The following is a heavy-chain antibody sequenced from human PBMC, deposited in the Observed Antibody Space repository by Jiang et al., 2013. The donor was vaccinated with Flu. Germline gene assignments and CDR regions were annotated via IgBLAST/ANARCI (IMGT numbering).Heavy chain of an antibody. J-gene: IGHJ6*02. Sequence: VQLVESGAEVKQPGESLTISCKVSGYNITSHWISWVRQMPGKGLEWMARIDPFDSYTNYDPSIQGHVTISADTSSSTAYLQWSRLKASDTAIYFCARHIGSLGALDVWAQGTTVTVSS. CDR2: IDPFDSYT. CDR3: ARHIGSLGALDV. CDR1: GYNITSHW. D-gene: IGHD5-12*01. V-gene: IGHV5-10-1*03.